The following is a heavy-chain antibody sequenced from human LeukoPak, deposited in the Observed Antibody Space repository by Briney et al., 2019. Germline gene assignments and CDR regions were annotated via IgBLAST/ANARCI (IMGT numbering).Heavy chain of an antibody. CDR1: GGSISSSSYY. Sequence: PSETLSLTCTVSGGSISSSSYYWGWIRQPPGKGLEWIGSIYYSGSTYYNPSLKSRVTISVDTSKNQFSLKLSSVTAADTAVYYCARGYSSSWYLNYYYMDVWGKGTTVTVSS. J-gene: IGHJ6*03. V-gene: IGHV4-39*07. D-gene: IGHD6-13*01. CDR3: ARGYSSSWYLNYYYMDV. CDR2: IYYSGST.